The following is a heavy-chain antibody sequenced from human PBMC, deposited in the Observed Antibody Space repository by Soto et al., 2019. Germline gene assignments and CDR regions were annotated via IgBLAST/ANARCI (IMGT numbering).Heavy chain of an antibody. CDR1: GRTFTSYN. Sequence: ASVTVSSNTSGRTFTSYNINWLRQSTAQGMKWMGWMSPNSGNTGYAQKFEGRVTMTRNTAISTAYMELSRLRSEDTAVYYCARGEYSSSSGWFDPWGQGTLVTVSS. CDR3: ARGEYSSSSGWFDP. CDR2: MSPNSGNT. V-gene: IGHV1-8*01. D-gene: IGHD6-6*01. J-gene: IGHJ5*02.